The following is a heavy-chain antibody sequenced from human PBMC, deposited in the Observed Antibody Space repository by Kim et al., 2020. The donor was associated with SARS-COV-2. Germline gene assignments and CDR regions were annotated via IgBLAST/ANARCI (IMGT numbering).Heavy chain of an antibody. J-gene: IGHJ6*02. V-gene: IGHV4-39*01. CDR1: GDSITSSSSGYS. CDR3: ARHFRGYRDSIYYYGMDV. Sequence: SETLSLTCSVFGDSITSSSSGYSWGWIRQPPGKGLEWIGSIYYTGTTYYHPSLKSRVTISVHTSKTQFSLKLTSMAAADTAVYYCARHFRGYRDSIYYYGMDVWGQGTTVTVSS. CDR2: IYYTGTT. D-gene: IGHD5-12*01.